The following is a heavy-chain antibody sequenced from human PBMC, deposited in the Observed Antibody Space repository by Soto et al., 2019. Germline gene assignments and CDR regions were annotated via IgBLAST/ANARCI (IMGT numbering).Heavy chain of an antibody. D-gene: IGHD3-16*02. CDR2: ISYDGSNK. J-gene: IGHJ4*02. Sequence: QVQLVESGGGVVQPGRSLRLSCAASGFTFSSYAMHWVRQAPGKGLEWVAVISYDGSNKYYADSVKGRFTISRDNSKNTLYLQMNSLRAEDTAVYYCARDRRPIMITFGGVIGLPDYWGQGTLVTVSS. CDR1: GFTFSSYA. CDR3: ARDRRPIMITFGGVIGLPDY. V-gene: IGHV3-30-3*01.